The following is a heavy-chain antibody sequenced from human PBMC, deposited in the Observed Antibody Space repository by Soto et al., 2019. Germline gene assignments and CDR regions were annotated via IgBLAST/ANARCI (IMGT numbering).Heavy chain of an antibody. J-gene: IGHJ3*02. CDR3: ATWHLREHAYDI. Sequence: GSLRLSCAAFGFTVSGKKYVSWVRQAPGKGLEWVSALYDLDGTYYADSVKGRFTTSSDSSRNTVYLQMNDLRPDDTAVYSCATWHLREHAYDIWGQGTTVTV. V-gene: IGHV3-53*01. CDR2: LYDLDGT. CDR1: GFTVSGKKY. D-gene: IGHD3-10*01.